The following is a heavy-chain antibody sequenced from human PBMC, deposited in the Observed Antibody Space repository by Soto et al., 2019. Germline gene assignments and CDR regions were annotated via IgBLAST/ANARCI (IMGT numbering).Heavy chain of an antibody. CDR3: AGEDRRGYYFGEYFQY. J-gene: IGHJ1*01. D-gene: IGHD3-22*01. CDR1: GDCFNSYT. CDR2: IIPIFGTA. Sequence: QGQLVQSGAEVMKPGASVKASCKASGDCFNSYTISGVRQASGQGLDCMGGIIPIFGTANYAQKCQGRVTTTADNSSRTTDMELSSLLSDDTAVYYYAGEDRRGYYFGEYFQYWGQGTLVTVSS. V-gene: IGHV1-69*06.